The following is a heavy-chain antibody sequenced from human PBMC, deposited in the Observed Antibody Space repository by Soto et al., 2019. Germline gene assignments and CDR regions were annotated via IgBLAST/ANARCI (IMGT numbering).Heavy chain of an antibody. J-gene: IGHJ4*02. V-gene: IGHV4-59*01. CDR3: ARGHLGITTTGTWYDFDY. Sequence: SETLSLTCTVSGDSICSYYWTWIRQPPGKGLEYIGYIYYSGRTYYNPSLKSRVTISVDTSKNQFSLKLSSVTAADTAVYYCARGHLGITTTGTWYDFDYWGQGTLVTVSS. CDR1: GDSICSYY. D-gene: IGHD2-15*01. CDR2: IYYSGRT.